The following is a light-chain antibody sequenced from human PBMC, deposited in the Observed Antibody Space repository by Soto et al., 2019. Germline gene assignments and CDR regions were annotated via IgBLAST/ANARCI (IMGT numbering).Light chain of an antibody. CDR2: TTS. J-gene: IGKJ1*01. CDR3: QQYHTWWT. Sequence: DIQMTQSPSTLSASVGDSVTITCRASQSIDSWLAWYQQKSGKAHKLLIYTTSILESGVPSRFSGSGSGTEFTLTISGLQPDDFATYYCQQYHTWWTFGQGTKVDIK. CDR1: QSIDSW. V-gene: IGKV1-5*03.